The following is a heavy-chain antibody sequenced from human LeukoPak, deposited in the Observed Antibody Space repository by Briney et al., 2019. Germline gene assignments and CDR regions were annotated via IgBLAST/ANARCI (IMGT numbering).Heavy chain of an antibody. D-gene: IGHD3-22*01. J-gene: IGHJ4*02. CDR3: ARGGVSYYYDSSGYPIGY. V-gene: IGHV1-8*01. Sequence: ASVKVSCKASGYTFTSYAINWVRQATGQGLEWMGWMNPNSGNTGYAQKFQGRVTMTRNTSITTAYMELSSLRSEDTAVYYCARGGVSYYYDSSGYPIGYWGQGTLVTVSS. CDR1: GYTFTSYA. CDR2: MNPNSGNT.